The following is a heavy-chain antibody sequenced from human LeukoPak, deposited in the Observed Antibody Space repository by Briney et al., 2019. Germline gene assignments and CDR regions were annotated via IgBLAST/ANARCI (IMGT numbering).Heavy chain of an antibody. CDR1: GGSFSGYY. J-gene: IGHJ5*02. V-gene: IGHV4-34*01. CDR2: INHSGST. D-gene: IGHD3-22*01. Sequence: SGTLSLTCAVYGGSFSGYYWSWIRQPPGKGLEWIGEINHSGSTNYNPSLKSRVTISVDTSKNQFSLKLSSVTAADTAVYYCARVLARIVRFDPWGQGTLVTVSS. CDR3: ARVLARIVRFDP.